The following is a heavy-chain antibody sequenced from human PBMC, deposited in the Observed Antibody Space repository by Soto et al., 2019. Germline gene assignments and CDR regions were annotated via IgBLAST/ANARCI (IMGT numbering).Heavy chain of an antibody. D-gene: IGHD3-10*01. CDR2: INPGTGGT. CDR3: AKDIRFGSAGYDLDY. V-gene: IGHV1-2*02. CDR1: GYPFDTYG. Sequence: ASVKVSCKASGYPFDTYGINWVRQAPGQRPEWMGWINPGTGGTNYAQKFQGRVTVTRDTSISTAYMELSRLTSDDTAMYYCAKDIRFGSAGYDLDYWGQGTLVTVSS. J-gene: IGHJ4*02.